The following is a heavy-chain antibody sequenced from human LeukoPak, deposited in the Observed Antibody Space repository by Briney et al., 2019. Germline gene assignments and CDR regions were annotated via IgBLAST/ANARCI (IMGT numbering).Heavy chain of an antibody. CDR3: ARGGAAAGIDAFDI. J-gene: IGHJ3*02. CDR1: GFTFSSYS. Sequence: GGSLRLSCAASGFTFSSYSMNWVRQAPGKGLEWVSPISGSSSYIYYADSVKGRFTISRDNAKNSLHLQMNSLRAEDTAVYYCARGGAAAGIDAFDIWGQGTMVTVSS. V-gene: IGHV3-21*01. D-gene: IGHD6-13*01. CDR2: ISGSSSYI.